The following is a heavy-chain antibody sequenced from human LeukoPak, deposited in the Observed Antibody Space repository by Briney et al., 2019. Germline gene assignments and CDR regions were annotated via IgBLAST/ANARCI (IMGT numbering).Heavy chain of an antibody. CDR1: GFTVSSNY. V-gene: IGHV3-53*01. D-gene: IGHD5-18*01. CDR2: IYSGGST. Sequence: GGSLRLSCAASGFTVSSNYMNWVRQAPGKGLEWVSIIYSGGSTYYADSVKGRFTISRDNSKNTLYLQMNSLRAEDTAVYYCARDRGGYSYGVPSYYFDYWGQGTLVTVSS. CDR3: ARDRGGYSYGVPSYYFDY. J-gene: IGHJ4*02.